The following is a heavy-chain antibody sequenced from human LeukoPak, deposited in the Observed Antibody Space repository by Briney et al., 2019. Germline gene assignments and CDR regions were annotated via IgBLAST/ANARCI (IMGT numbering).Heavy chain of an antibody. J-gene: IGHJ2*01. Sequence: SETLSLTCAVSGGSISSGGYSWSWIRQPPGKGLEWIGYIYYSGSTNYNPSLKSRVTISVDTSKNQFSLKLSSVTAADTAVYYCARDSHCSSTSCYVWYFDLWGRGTLVTVSS. CDR1: GGSISSGGYS. V-gene: IGHV4-61*08. CDR2: IYYSGST. D-gene: IGHD2-2*01. CDR3: ARDSHCSSTSCYVWYFDL.